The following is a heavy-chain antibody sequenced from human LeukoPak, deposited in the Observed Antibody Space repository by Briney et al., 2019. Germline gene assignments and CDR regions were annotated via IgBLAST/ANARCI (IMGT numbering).Heavy chain of an antibody. J-gene: IGHJ4*02. CDR3: AKVLPGHYDFWSGYLDY. V-gene: IGHV3-23*01. CDR2: ISGSGGST. Sequence: GGSLRLSCAASGFTFSSYAMSWVRQAPGKGLEWVSAISGSGGSTYYADSVKGRFTISRDNSKNTLYLQMNSLRAEDTAVYYCAKVLPGHYDFWSGYLDYWGQGTLVTVSS. D-gene: IGHD3-3*01. CDR1: GFTFSSYA.